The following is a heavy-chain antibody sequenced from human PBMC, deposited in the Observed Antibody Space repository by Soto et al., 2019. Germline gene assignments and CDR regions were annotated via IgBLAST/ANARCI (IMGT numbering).Heavy chain of an antibody. Sequence: SETLFLTCTVSGGSISSISYYWGWIRQPPGKGLEWIGSIYYSGSTYYNPSLKSRVTISVDTSKNQFSLKLSSVTAADTAVYYCASSFLDIVLMVYANFDYWGQGTLVTVSS. D-gene: IGHD2-8*01. CDR2: IYYSGST. J-gene: IGHJ4*02. CDR3: ASSFLDIVLMVYANFDY. CDR1: GGSISSISYY. V-gene: IGHV4-39*01.